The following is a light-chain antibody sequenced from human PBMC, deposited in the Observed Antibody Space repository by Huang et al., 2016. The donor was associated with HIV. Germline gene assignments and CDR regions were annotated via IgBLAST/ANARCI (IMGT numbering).Light chain of an antibody. CDR3: QQYDSSPTT. J-gene: IGKJ2*01. Sequence: EIVLTQSPGTLSLSSGERGTLSCRASPHINNNYLAWYQQKPGQAPSLLIYGATRRATGVPDGFSGNGSGKEFTLTISRLEPEDCAVFYCQQYDSSPTTFGQGTKLEIK. CDR2: GAT. V-gene: IGKV3-20*01. CDR1: PHINNNY.